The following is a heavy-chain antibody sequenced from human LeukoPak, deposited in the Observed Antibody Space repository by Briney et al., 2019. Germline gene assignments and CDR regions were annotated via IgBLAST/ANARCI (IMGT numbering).Heavy chain of an antibody. Sequence: SETLSLTCTVSGGSISSGSYYWSWIRQPAGKGLEWIGRIYTSGSTNYNPSLKSRVTISVDTSKNQFSLKLSSVTAADTAVYYCVRDAGGGNSEYFQHWGQGTLVTVSS. CDR3: VRDAGGGNSEYFQH. CDR1: GGSISSGSYY. J-gene: IGHJ1*01. V-gene: IGHV4-61*02. D-gene: IGHD4-23*01. CDR2: IYTSGST.